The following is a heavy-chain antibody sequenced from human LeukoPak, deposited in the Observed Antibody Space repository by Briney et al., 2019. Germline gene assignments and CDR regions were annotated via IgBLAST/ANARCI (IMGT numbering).Heavy chain of an antibody. CDR1: GGSISSSSYY. J-gene: IGHJ4*02. CDR3: ARQSASSGYYTLFYFDY. CDR2: IYYSGST. V-gene: IGHV4-39*01. D-gene: IGHD3-22*01. Sequence: SETLSLTCTVSGGSISSSSYYWGWIRQPPGKGLEWIGSIYYSGSTYYNPSLKSRVTISVHTSKNQFSLKLSSVTAADTAVYYCARQSASSGYYTLFYFDYWGQGTLVTVSS.